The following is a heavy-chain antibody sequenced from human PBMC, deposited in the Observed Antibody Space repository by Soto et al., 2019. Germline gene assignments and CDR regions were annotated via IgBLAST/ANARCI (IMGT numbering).Heavy chain of an antibody. Sequence: SETLSLTCTVSGGSISSGDYYWSWVRQHPGKGLEWIGYIYHSGSTYYNPSLKSRVTISVDTSKNQFSLKLSSVTAADTAVYYCARAVLPATAPFDYWGQGTLLTVSS. CDR3: ARAVLPATAPFDY. D-gene: IGHD2-2*01. CDR1: GGSISSGDYY. J-gene: IGHJ4*02. V-gene: IGHV4-31*03. CDR2: IYHSGST.